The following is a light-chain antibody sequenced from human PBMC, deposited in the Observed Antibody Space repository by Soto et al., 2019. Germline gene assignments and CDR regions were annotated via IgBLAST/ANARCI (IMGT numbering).Light chain of an antibody. J-gene: IGKJ5*01. CDR2: GAS. Sequence: EIVLTQSPGTLSLSPVERATLSCRASQSVSSSYLAWYQQKPGQAPRLLIYGASSRATGIPDRFSGSGSGTHFTLTISRLEPGDFAVYYCQHFGGTTFTFGQGTRPEI. CDR1: QSVSSSY. CDR3: QHFGGTTFT. V-gene: IGKV3-20*01.